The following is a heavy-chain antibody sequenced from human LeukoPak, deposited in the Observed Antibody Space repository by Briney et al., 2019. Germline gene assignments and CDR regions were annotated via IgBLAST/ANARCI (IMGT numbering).Heavy chain of an antibody. CDR1: GYSISSNNW. Sequence: SETLSLTCAVSGYSISSNNWWAWIRQPPGKGLEWIGSIYYSGSTYYNPSLKSRVTISVDTSKNQFSLKLSSVTAADTAVYYCARQGGIAAAGRIDYWGQGTLVTVSS. J-gene: IGHJ4*02. V-gene: IGHV4-38-2*01. CDR3: ARQGGIAAAGRIDY. D-gene: IGHD6-13*01. CDR2: IYYSGST.